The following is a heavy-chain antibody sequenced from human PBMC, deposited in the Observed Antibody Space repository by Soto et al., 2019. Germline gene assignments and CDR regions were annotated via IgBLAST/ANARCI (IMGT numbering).Heavy chain of an antibody. CDR1: GFTFSGSA. CDR3: TRQGAYYDFWSGYYQDYYYGMDV. Sequence: PGGSLRLSCAASGFTFSGSAMHWVRQASGKGLEWVGRIRSKANSYATAYAASVKGRFTISRDDSKNAAYLQMNSLKTEDTAVYYCTRQGAYYDFWSGYYQDYYYGMDVWGQGTTVTVSS. J-gene: IGHJ6*02. D-gene: IGHD3-3*01. CDR2: IRSKANSYAT. V-gene: IGHV3-73*01.